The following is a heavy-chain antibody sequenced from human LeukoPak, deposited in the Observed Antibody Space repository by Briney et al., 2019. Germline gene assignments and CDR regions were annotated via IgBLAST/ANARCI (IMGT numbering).Heavy chain of an antibody. D-gene: IGHD3-22*01. V-gene: IGHV4-4*07. CDR2: IYTSGST. J-gene: IGHJ3*02. CDR1: GGSISSYY. Sequence: TSETLSLTCTVSGGSISSYYWSWIRQPAGKGLEWIGRIYTSGSTNYNPSLKSRVTMSVDTSKNQFSLKLSSVTAADTAVYYCARALDYYDSPAVHAFDIWGQGTMVTVSS. CDR3: ARALDYYDSPAVHAFDI.